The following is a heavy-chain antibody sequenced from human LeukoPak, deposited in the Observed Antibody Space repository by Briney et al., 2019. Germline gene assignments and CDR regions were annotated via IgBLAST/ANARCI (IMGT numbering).Heavy chain of an antibody. D-gene: IGHD3-22*01. CDR3: ARAPSEIGGYYPEYFRH. CDR1: GFTFCSYW. V-gene: IGHV3-74*01. Sequence: PGGSLRLSSAASGFTFCSYWMHWVRQAPGKGLVWVSRIKSDGRTNYADSVKGRFTISRDNAKNTVSLQMNSLRAEDTGVYYCARAPSEIGGYYPEYFRHWGQGTLVTVSS. CDR2: IKSDGRT. J-gene: IGHJ1*01.